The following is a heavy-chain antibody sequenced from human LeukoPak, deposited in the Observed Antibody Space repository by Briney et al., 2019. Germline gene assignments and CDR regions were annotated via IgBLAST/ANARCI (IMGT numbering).Heavy chain of an antibody. Sequence: ASVKVSCKASGYTFTGFYMHWVRQAPGQGLEWMGWINPNSGGTNYAQKFQGRVTMTRDTSISTAYMELSRLRSDDTAVYYCARDQYYDFWSGPDYYYMDVWGKGTTVTVSS. J-gene: IGHJ6*03. V-gene: IGHV1-2*02. CDR1: GYTFTGFY. D-gene: IGHD3-3*01. CDR3: ARDQYYDFWSGPDYYYMDV. CDR2: INPNSGGT.